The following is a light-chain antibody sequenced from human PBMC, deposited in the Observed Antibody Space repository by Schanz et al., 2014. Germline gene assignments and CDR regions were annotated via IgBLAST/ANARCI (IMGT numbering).Light chain of an antibody. CDR1: QSVSSN. V-gene: IGKV3D-15*01. CDR3: QQYNNWPPIT. Sequence: EIVMTQSPATLSVSPGERATLSCRASQSVSSNLAWYQQKPCQAPRLLIYGASTRATGIPARFSGSGSGTAFTLNISSLQSEDFAVYYCQQYNNWPPITFGQGTRLEIK. CDR2: GAS. J-gene: IGKJ5*01.